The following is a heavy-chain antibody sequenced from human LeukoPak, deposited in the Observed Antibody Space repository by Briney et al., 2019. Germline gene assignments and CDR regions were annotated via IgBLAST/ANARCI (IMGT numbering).Heavy chain of an antibody. Sequence: SVKVSCKASGGTFSSYAISWVRQAPGQGLEWMGGIIPIFGTANYAQKFQGRVTITADESTSTAYMELSSLRSEVTAVYYCASSDSSGYYYDYWGQGTLVTVSS. J-gene: IGHJ4*02. CDR1: GGTFSSYA. D-gene: IGHD3-22*01. V-gene: IGHV1-69*01. CDR2: IIPIFGTA. CDR3: ASSDSSGYYYDY.